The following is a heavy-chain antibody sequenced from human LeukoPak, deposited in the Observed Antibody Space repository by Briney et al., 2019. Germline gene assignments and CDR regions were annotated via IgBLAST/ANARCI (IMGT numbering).Heavy chain of an antibody. Sequence: GGSLRLSCAASGFPLDDHAMSWVRQAPGKGLEWVSGINWNGGSTGYADSVKGRFTISRDNAKNSLYLQMSSLRVEDTALYYCARGRANYYDSSGYYRPDWFDPWGQGTLVTVSS. CDR3: ARGRANYYDSSGYYRPDWFDP. V-gene: IGHV3-20*04. D-gene: IGHD3-22*01. CDR2: INWNGGST. CDR1: GFPLDDHA. J-gene: IGHJ5*02.